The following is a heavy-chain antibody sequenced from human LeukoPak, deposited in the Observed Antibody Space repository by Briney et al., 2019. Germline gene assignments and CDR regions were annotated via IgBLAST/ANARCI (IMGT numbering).Heavy chain of an antibody. Sequence: SETLSLTCAVYGGSFSGYYWSWIRQPPGKGLEWIGEINHSGSTNYNPSLKSRVTISVDTSKNQFSLKLSSVTAADTAVYYCARGPYYFGSGTDYNRFSVVYWGQGILVTVSS. D-gene: IGHD3-10*01. J-gene: IGHJ4*02. V-gene: IGHV4-34*01. CDR3: ARGPYYFGSGTDYNRFSVVY. CDR1: GGSFSGYY. CDR2: INHSGST.